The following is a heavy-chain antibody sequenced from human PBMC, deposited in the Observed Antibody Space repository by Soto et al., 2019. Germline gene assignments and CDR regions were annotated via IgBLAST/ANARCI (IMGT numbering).Heavy chain of an antibody. CDR1: GFTFSSYA. V-gene: IGHV3-23*01. D-gene: IGHD6-19*01. CDR2: ISGSGGST. Sequence: PGGSLRLSCAASGFTFSSYAISWVRQAPGKGLEWVSAISGSGGSTYYADSVKGRFTISRDNSKNTLYLQMNSLRAEDTAVYYCAKAEQWLVFWYFDLWGRGTLVTVSS. J-gene: IGHJ2*01. CDR3: AKAEQWLVFWYFDL.